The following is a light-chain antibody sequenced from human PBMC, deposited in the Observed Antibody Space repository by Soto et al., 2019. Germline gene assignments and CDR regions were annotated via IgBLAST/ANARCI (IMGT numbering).Light chain of an antibody. Sequence: QSALTQPASVSGSPGQSITISCTGTSSDIGGYNSVSWYQQHPGKAPKLMIYDVSNRPSGVSTRLSGSKSGNTASLTISGLLAEDEADYYCSSYTSSNTLVFGGGTKLTVL. J-gene: IGLJ3*02. CDR1: SSDIGGYNS. V-gene: IGLV2-14*01. CDR2: DVS. CDR3: SSYTSSNTLV.